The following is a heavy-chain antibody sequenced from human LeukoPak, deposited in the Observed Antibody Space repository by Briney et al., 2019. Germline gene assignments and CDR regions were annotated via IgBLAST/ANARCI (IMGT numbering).Heavy chain of an antibody. D-gene: IGHD5-18*01. V-gene: IGHV3-21*01. CDR1: GFTFSSYS. J-gene: IGHJ4*02. Sequence: GGSLRLSCAASGFTFSSYSMNWVRQAPGKGLEWVSSISSSSSYIYYADSVKGRFTISRDNAKNSLYLQMNSLRAEDTAVYYCARKTPGYSYGYYFDYWGQGTLVTVSS. CDR3: ARKTPGYSYGYYFDY. CDR2: ISSSSSYI.